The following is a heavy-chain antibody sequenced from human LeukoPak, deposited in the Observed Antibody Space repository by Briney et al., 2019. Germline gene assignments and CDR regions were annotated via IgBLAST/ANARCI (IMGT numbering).Heavy chain of an antibody. CDR1: GFTFSSKTYW. CDR3: AKDVEWELRGHFDY. J-gene: IGHJ4*02. V-gene: IGHV3-74*01. Sequence: GGSLRLSCAASGFTFSSKTYWMHWVRQAPGKGLVWVSRINYDGTSTNYADSVKGRFTISRDNARDTLYLQMNSLRAEDTAVYYCAKDVEWELRGHFDYWGQGTLVTVSS. D-gene: IGHD1-26*01. CDR2: INYDGTST.